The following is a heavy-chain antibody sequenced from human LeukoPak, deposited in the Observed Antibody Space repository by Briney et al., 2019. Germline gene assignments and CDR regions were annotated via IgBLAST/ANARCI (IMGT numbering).Heavy chain of an antibody. CDR2: IEPSDSYA. D-gene: IGHD6-19*01. Sequence: GASMQISCKGSGSSFTTYWISWVRQLPGKGLEWMGRIEPSDSYADYSPSFQGHITISADKSISTAYLQWSSLKASDTAMYYCARWYSSGWYYFDYWGQGTLVTVSS. CDR3: ARWYSSGWYYFDY. V-gene: IGHV5-10-1*01. CDR1: GSSFTTYW. J-gene: IGHJ4*02.